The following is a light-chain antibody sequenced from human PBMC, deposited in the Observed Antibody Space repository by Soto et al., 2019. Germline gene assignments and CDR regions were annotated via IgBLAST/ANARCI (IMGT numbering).Light chain of an antibody. Sequence: QSALTQPASVSGSPGQSITISCTGTSSDVGGYNYVSWYQQYPGKAPKLMIYDVSNRPSGVSNSFSGSKSGNTASLTISGLQAEDEADYYCSSYTSRSFVVFGGGTQLTVL. J-gene: IGLJ2*01. CDR2: DVS. CDR1: SSDVGGYNY. CDR3: SSYTSRSFVV. V-gene: IGLV2-14*01.